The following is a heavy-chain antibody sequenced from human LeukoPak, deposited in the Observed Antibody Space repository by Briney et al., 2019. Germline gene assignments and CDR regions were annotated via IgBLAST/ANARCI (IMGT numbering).Heavy chain of an antibody. J-gene: IGHJ5*02. V-gene: IGHV1-8*01. CDR3: ARDTPYFDWLGFDP. CDR1: GYTFTSYD. CDR2: MNPNSGNT. Sequence: ALVKVSCKASGYTFTSYDINWVRQATGQGLEWMGWMNPNSGNTGYAQKFQGRVTMTRNTSISTAYMELSSLRSEDTAVYYCARDTPYFDWLGFDPWGQGTLVTVSS. D-gene: IGHD3-9*01.